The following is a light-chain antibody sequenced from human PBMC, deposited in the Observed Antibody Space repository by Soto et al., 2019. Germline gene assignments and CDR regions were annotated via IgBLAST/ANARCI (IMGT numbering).Light chain of an antibody. CDR3: QLYGISPH. J-gene: IGKJ5*01. Sequence: EIVLTQSPGTLSLSPGERATPSCTTSQSRGSNFLAWYQHKPGQAPRLLIYASSNRATGIPDRFSGSASGTDFTLTIKRLEPEDFAVYYCQLYGISPHFGQGTRLEIK. V-gene: IGKV3-20*01. CDR2: ASS. CDR1: QSRGSNF.